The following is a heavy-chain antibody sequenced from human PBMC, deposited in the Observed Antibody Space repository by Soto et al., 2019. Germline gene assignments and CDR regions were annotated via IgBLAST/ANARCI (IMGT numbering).Heavy chain of an antibody. CDR3: ASVAKYYDRSKKLDWFDP. J-gene: IGHJ5*02. D-gene: IGHD3-22*01. CDR1: GGAVSSGSYY. V-gene: IGHV4-61*01. CDR2: IYYSGST. Sequence: VQLQESGPGLVKPSETLSLTCTVSGGAVSSGSYYWSWIRQPPGKGLEWIGYIYYSGSTNYYPALKNGATLSVDTAKHRSSLEPSPVTAANTAEYYCASVAKYYDRSKKLDWFDPWGQGNLVTVSS.